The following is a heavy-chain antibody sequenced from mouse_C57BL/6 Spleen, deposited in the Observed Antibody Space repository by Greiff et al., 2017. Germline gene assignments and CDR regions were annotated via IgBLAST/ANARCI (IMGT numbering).Heavy chain of an antibody. Sequence: QVQLQQSGAELARPGASVKLSCKASGYTFTSYGISWVKQRTGQGLEWIGEIYPRSGSTNYNEKFKGKATLTADKSSSTAYMELRSLTAEDSAVYYCARRNGNYGGDVDYWGKGTTVTVSS. D-gene: IGHD2-1*01. V-gene: IGHV1-81*01. J-gene: IGHJ1*03. CDR1: GYTFTSYG. CDR2: IYPRSGST. CDR3: ARRNGNYGGDVDY.